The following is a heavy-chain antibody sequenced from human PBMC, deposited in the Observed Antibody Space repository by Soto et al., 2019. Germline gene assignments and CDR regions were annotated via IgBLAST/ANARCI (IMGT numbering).Heavy chain of an antibody. D-gene: IGHD3-10*01. Sequence: GGSLRLSCAASGFTFSTYAMTWVRQAPGKGLEWVSAISRSGDSTYYADSVKGRFTISRDNSKNTLYLQMSSLRAEDTAVYYCAKDPRGGSRWFDPWGQGTMVTVYS. CDR3: AKDPRGGSRWFDP. V-gene: IGHV3-23*01. CDR1: GFTFSTYA. CDR2: ISRSGDST. J-gene: IGHJ5*02.